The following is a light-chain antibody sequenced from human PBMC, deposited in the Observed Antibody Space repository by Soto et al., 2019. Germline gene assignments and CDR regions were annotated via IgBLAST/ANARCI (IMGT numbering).Light chain of an antibody. Sequence: QSVLTQPPSASGTPGQRVTISCSGSSSNIGSNYVFWYQQLPGTAPKVLMYRNSQRPSGVPDPFSGSKSGTSASLAISGLRSEDEADYYCASWDDSLSGFVVFGGGTKLTVL. CDR3: ASWDDSLSGFVV. V-gene: IGLV1-47*01. CDR2: RNS. CDR1: SSNIGSNY. J-gene: IGLJ2*01.